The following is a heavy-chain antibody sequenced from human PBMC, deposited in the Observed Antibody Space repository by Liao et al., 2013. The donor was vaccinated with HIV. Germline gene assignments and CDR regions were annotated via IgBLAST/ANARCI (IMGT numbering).Heavy chain of an antibody. CDR1: GESLGDSY. Sequence: QVQLQQWGAGLLKPSETLSLTCGVYGESLGDSYWSWVRQPPGKGLEWIGDVNHSGNTHNNPSLKSRVTMSMDRSKNQFSLNLKSVTVADSAVYYCARLRTRDDFWGQGTLVTVSS. D-gene: IGHD1-14*01. J-gene: IGHJ4*02. CDR2: VNHSGNT. V-gene: IGHV4-34*01. CDR3: ARLRTRDDF.